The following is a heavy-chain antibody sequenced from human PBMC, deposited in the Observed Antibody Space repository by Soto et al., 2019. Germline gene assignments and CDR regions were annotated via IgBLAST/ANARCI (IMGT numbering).Heavy chain of an antibody. CDR2: ILGSGST. CDR1: GFTFRSYA. CDR3: AKDRQPDGFWPFDH. D-gene: IGHD3-3*01. J-gene: IGHJ4*02. Sequence: EVQLLASGGGLVQPGGSLRLSCAASGFTFRSYAMSWVRQAPGQGLEWVSGILGSGSTYYADSVRGRFTISRDNSKNTLYLEMNSLRVEDTAMYYCAKDRQPDGFWPFDHWGQGTLITVSS. V-gene: IGHV3-23*01.